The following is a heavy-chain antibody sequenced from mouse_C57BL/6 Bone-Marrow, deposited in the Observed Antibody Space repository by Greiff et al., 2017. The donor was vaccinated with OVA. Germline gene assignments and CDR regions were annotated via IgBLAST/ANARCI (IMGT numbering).Heavy chain of an antibody. CDR1: GYSFTDYH. D-gene: IGHD2-2*01. Sequence: EVQLQQSGPELVKPGASVKISCKASGYSFTDYHMNWVKQSNGKSLEWIGVINPNYGTTSYNQKFKGKATLTVDQSSSTAYMQLNSLTSEDSAVDYCARSIYYGYAWFAYWGQGTLVTVSA. J-gene: IGHJ3*01. CDR3: ARSIYYGYAWFAY. V-gene: IGHV1-39*01. CDR2: INPNYGTT.